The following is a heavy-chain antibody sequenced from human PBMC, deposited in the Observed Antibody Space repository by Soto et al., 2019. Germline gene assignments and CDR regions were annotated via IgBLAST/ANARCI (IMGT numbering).Heavy chain of an antibody. CDR3: VRDRDTMSDFWNAVSSD. J-gene: IGHJ4*02. Sequence: EVQLVQSGGGLVQPGGSLRLSCAASGFTFSSSPMSWVRQAPGKGLEWISAIRNDGGRMYYVESVKGRFTISRDNSKNTSSQRVKNLMSEDTAMYYCVRDRDTMSDFWNAVSSDWGQGALVTVSS. CDR1: GFTFSSSP. D-gene: IGHD3-3*01. V-gene: IGHV3-23*02. CDR2: IRNDGGRM.